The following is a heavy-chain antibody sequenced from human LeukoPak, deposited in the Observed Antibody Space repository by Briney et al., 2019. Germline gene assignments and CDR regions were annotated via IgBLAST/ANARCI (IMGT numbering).Heavy chain of an antibody. CDR2: ITSSSSTI. CDR3: ARAYSDSSGYYPHAFHI. CDR1: GFTFSTYT. D-gene: IGHD3-22*01. Sequence: GGSLRLSCAASGFTFSTYTMNWVRQAPGKGLEWVSYITSSSSTIYYADSVKGRFTISRDNSKNTLYLQMNSLKDEDTAVYYCARAYSDSSGYYPHAFHIWGQGTMVTVSS. J-gene: IGHJ3*02. V-gene: IGHV3-48*02.